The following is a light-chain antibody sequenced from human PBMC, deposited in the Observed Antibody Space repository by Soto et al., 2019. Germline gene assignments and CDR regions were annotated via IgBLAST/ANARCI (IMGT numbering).Light chain of an antibody. Sequence: EIVLTQSPGTLSLSPGERATLSCRASQSVSSNYLAWYQQKSGHAPRLLIYGASSRSTGIPDRFSGSGSGTDFPLTISKLEPEDFAVYYCQQYGNSPYAFGQGTELEI. CDR2: GAS. CDR3: QQYGNSPYA. J-gene: IGKJ2*01. V-gene: IGKV3-20*01. CDR1: QSVSSNY.